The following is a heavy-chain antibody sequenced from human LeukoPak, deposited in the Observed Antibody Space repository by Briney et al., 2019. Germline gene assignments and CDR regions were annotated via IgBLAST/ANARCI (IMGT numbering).Heavy chain of an antibody. CDR2: INHSGSA. CDR1: GGSLSGYY. CDR3: ARERRVGYYFDS. D-gene: IGHD2-8*01. V-gene: IGHV4-34*01. Sequence: SETLSLTCAVYGGSLSGYYWVWIRQPPEKGLDWIGEINHSGSATYNPSLKSRFTISVDTSKNQLSLNLKSVTAADTAVYYCARERRVGYYFDSWGQGTLVTVPS. J-gene: IGHJ4*02.